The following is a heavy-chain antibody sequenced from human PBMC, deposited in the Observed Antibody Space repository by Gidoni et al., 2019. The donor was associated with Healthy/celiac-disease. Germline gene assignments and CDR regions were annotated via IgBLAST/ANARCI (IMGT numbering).Heavy chain of an antibody. D-gene: IGHD2-8*02. CDR3: ARDREYCTGGVCYTEGYFDY. J-gene: IGHJ4*02. Sequence: EVQLVESGGGLVKPGGSLRLSCAASGFTFSSYSMNWVRQAPGKGLEWVSSISSSSSYIYYADSVKGRFTISRDNAKNSLYLQMNSLRAEDTAVYYCARDREYCTGGVCYTEGYFDYWGQGTLVTVSS. CDR2: ISSSSSYI. CDR1: GFTFSSYS. V-gene: IGHV3-21*01.